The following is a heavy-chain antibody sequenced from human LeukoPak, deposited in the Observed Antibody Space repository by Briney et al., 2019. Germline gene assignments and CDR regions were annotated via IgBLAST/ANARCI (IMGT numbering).Heavy chain of an antibody. Sequence: GGSLRLSCAASGFTFSSYAMSWVRQAPGKGLEWVSTISGSGSTIYYADSVKGRFTISRDNAKNSLYLQMNSLRAEDMAVYYCATDGGPEYSSSWYLYWGQGTLVTVSS. J-gene: IGHJ4*02. CDR1: GFTFSSYA. CDR3: ATDGGPEYSSSWYLY. D-gene: IGHD6-13*01. V-gene: IGHV3-48*03. CDR2: ISGSGSTI.